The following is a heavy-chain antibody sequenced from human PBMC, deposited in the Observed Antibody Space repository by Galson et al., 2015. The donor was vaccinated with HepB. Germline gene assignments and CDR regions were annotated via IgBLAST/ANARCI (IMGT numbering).Heavy chain of an antibody. Sequence: SVKVSCKASKYTFTKSYIHWVRQAPGQGLEGMGLIAPSGDNTTNAQRFQGRVIMTRDTSTNTVCMELSSLRADDTAVYYCATEGGVFGVITPVDSWGQGTLVTVSS. D-gene: IGHD3-3*01. CDR1: KYTFTKSY. CDR3: ATEGGVFGVITPVDS. CDR2: IAPSGDNT. J-gene: IGHJ4*02. V-gene: IGHV1-46*01.